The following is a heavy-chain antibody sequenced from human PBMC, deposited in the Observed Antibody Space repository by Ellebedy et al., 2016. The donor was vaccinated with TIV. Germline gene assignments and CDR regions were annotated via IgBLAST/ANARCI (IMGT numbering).Heavy chain of an antibody. D-gene: IGHD5-12*01. CDR2: MNPNSGNT. Sequence: ASVKVSXXASGYTFTGYYMHWVRQAPGQGLEWMGWMNPNSGNTGYAQKFQGRVTMTRNTSISTAYMELSSLRSEDTAVYYCASRARGYSGYESYYYGMDVWGQGTTVTVSS. CDR1: GYTFTGYY. V-gene: IGHV1-8*02. J-gene: IGHJ6*02. CDR3: ASRARGYSGYESYYYGMDV.